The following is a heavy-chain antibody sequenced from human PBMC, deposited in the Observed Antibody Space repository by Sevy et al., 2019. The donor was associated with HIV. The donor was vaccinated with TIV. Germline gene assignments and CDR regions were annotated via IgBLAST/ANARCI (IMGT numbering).Heavy chain of an antibody. D-gene: IGHD6-19*01. J-gene: IGHJ6*03. CDR3: ASLSSGWYVGTAYYYMDV. CDR1: GGTFSSYA. V-gene: IGHV1-69*13. Sequence: ASVKVSCKASGGTFSSYAISWVRQAPGQGLEWMGGIIPIFGTANYAQKFQGRVTITADESTSTAYMELSSLGSEDTAVYYCASLSSGWYVGTAYYYMDVWGKGTTVTVSS. CDR2: IIPIFGTA.